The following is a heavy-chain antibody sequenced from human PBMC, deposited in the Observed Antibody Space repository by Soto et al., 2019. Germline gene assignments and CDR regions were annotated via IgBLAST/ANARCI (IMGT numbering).Heavy chain of an antibody. J-gene: IGHJ4*02. CDR2: INSDGSTT. CDR1: GFTFSSSW. CDR3: ARVLPPVWGLIDY. D-gene: IGHD7-27*01. Sequence: GGSLRLSCAASGFTFSSSWMYWVRQAPGKGLVWVSHINSDGSTTNYADSVEGRFTISRDNAKNTLYLQMNSLTAEDTAVYYCARVLPPVWGLIDYWGQGTLVTVSS. V-gene: IGHV3-74*01.